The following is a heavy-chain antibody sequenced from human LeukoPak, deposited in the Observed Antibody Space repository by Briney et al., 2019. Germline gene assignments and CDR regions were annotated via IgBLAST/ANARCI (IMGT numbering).Heavy chain of an antibody. V-gene: IGHV1-69*05. CDR2: IIPIFGTA. CDR1: GGTFGSYA. J-gene: IGHJ4*02. CDR3: ARGEYYYDSSGYEFDY. D-gene: IGHD3-22*01. Sequence: ASVKVSSKASGGTFGSYAISWVRQAPGQGLEWLGRIIPIFGTANYAQKFQGRVTITTDESTSTAYMELSSLRSEDTAVYYCARGEYYYDSSGYEFDYWGQGTLVTVSS.